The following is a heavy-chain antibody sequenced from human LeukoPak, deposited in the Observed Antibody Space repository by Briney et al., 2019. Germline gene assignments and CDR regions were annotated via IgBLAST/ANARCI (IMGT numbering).Heavy chain of an antibody. CDR3: ARYHYSSGRMFDS. Sequence: PGGSLRLSCAASGFTFSSYAMSWVRQAPGKGLEWVSAISGSGGSTYYADSVKGRFTVSRDNAKNSLYLQVNSLRDEDTAIYYCARYHYSSGRMFDSWGQGTLVTVSS. CDR1: GFTFSSYA. D-gene: IGHD6-25*01. CDR2: ISGSGGST. V-gene: IGHV3-23*01. J-gene: IGHJ4*02.